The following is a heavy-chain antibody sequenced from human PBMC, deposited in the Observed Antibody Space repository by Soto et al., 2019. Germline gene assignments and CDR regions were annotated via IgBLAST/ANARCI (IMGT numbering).Heavy chain of an antibody. CDR2: IWFDGSKE. D-gene: IGHD2-2*01. J-gene: IGHJ5*01. V-gene: IGHV3-33*01. CDR1: GFTFSSYG. CDR3: ARAVPAATGWFDS. Sequence: QVELVESGGGVVQPGGSLRLACAASGFTFSSYGMHWVRQAPGKGLEWVAVIWFDGSKEFYAASVEGRFTISRDNSKNMVYLEMNSPRDVDTAVYYCARAVPAATGWFDSWGQGTLVPVSS.